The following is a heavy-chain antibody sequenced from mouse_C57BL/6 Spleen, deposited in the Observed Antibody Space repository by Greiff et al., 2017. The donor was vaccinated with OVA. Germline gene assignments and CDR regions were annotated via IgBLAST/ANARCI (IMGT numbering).Heavy chain of an antibody. J-gene: IGHJ1*03. CDR3: ARDGGVVATRYFDV. CDR2: ISDGGSYT. Sequence: EVMLVESGGGLVKPGGSLKLSCAASGFTFSSYAMSWVRQTPEKRLEWVATISDGGSYTYYPDNVKGRFTISRDNAKNNLYLQMSHLKSEDTAMYYCARDGGVVATRYFDVWGTGTTVTVSS. D-gene: IGHD1-1*01. V-gene: IGHV5-4*01. CDR1: GFTFSSYA.